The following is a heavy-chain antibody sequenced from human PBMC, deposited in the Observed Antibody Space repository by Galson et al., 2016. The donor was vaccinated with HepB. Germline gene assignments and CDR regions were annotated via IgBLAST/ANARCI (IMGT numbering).Heavy chain of an antibody. Sequence: SLRLSCAASGFAFSSHGLYWVRQAPGKGLEWVSVIWSDGSNKYYADSVKGQFTISRDNSKNTLYLQMNSLRAEDTAVYYCAREGHYSAWFVIDYWGQGTMVTVSS. CDR2: IWSDGSNK. CDR1: GFAFSSHG. D-gene: IGHD6-19*01. J-gene: IGHJ3*01. CDR3: AREGHYSAWFVIDY. V-gene: IGHV3-33*01.